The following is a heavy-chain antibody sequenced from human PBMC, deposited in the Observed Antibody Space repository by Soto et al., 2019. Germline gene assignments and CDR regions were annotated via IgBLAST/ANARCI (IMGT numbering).Heavy chain of an antibody. CDR3: VIDRDYVDNSGYYHYFDY. V-gene: IGHV4-61*01. Sequence: QVQLQESGPGLVKPSETLSLTCTVSGGSVISSSDYWSWIRQTPGKGLEWIAYIFHSGSTHYNPSLESRATRAIDTSKSQFSLKLSSVTGADPAVYYCVIDRDYVDNSGYYHYFDYWGQGTLVTVSS. J-gene: IGHJ4*02. D-gene: IGHD3-22*01. CDR1: GGSVISSSDY. CDR2: IFHSGST.